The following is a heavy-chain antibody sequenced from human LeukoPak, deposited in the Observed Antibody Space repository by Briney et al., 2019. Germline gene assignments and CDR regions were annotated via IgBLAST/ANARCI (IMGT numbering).Heavy chain of an antibody. V-gene: IGHV4-34*01. CDR3: ARGQGITMVRGRYYGMDV. Sequence: PSETLSLTCAVYGGSFSGYYWSWIRQPPGKGLEWIGEINHSGSTNYNPSLKSRVTISVDTSKNQFSLKLSSVTAADTAVYYCARGQGITMVRGRYYGMDVWGKGTTVTVSS. CDR2: INHSGST. J-gene: IGHJ6*04. D-gene: IGHD3-10*01. CDR1: GGSFSGYY.